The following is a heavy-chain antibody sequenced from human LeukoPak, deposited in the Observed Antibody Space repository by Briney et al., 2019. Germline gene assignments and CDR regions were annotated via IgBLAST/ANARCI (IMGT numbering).Heavy chain of an antibody. Sequence: SLKVSCKASGGTFTSYAISWVRQAPGQGLEWMGGIIPIFGTANYAQKFQGRVTITADKSTSTAYMELSSLRSEDTAVYYCAREQAGSSGSYPPGFDYWGQGTLVTVSS. D-gene: IGHD3-10*01. CDR1: GGTFTSYA. CDR2: IIPIFGTA. CDR3: AREQAGSSGSYPPGFDY. J-gene: IGHJ4*02. V-gene: IGHV1-69*06.